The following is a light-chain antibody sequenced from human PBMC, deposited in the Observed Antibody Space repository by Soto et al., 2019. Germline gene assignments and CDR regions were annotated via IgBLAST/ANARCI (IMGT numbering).Light chain of an antibody. CDR3: QSYDSSLSGVV. J-gene: IGLJ2*01. V-gene: IGLV1-40*01. Sequence: QSVLTQPPSVAGAPGQRVTISCTGSSSNIGAGYDVHWYQQLPGTAPKLLIYGNSNRPSGVPDRFSGYKSGTSASLAITGLQAEDEADYYCQSYDSSLSGVVFGGGIKVTVL. CDR1: SSNIGAGYD. CDR2: GNS.